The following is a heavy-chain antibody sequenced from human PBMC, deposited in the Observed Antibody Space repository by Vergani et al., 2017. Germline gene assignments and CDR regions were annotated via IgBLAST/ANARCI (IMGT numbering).Heavy chain of an antibody. D-gene: IGHD3-10*01. CDR1: GFSLSNARMG. Sequence: QVTLKESGPVLVKPTETLTLTCTVSGFSLSNARMGVSWIRQPPGKALEWLAHIFSNDEKSYSTSLESRLTISKDTSKSQVVLTMTNMDPVDTATYYCARVRITMVRGSYYYGMDVWGQGTTVTVSS. V-gene: IGHV2-26*01. CDR3: ARVRITMVRGSYYYGMDV. J-gene: IGHJ6*02. CDR2: IFSNDEK.